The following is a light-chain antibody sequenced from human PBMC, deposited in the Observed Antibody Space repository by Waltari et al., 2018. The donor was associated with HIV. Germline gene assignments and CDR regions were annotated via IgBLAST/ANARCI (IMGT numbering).Light chain of an antibody. CDR1: SSNNGAGYD. J-gene: IGLJ3*02. Sequence: QSVLTQPPSVSGAPGQRVTIPCTGSSSNNGAGYDVHWYQQLPGTAPKLLIYGNSNRPSGVPDRFSGSKSGTSASLAITGLQAEDEADYYCQSYDSSLSGWVFGGGTKLTVL. CDR2: GNS. CDR3: QSYDSSLSGWV. V-gene: IGLV1-40*01.